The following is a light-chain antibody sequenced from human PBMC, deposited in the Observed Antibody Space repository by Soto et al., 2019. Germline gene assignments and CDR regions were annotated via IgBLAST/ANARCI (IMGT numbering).Light chain of an antibody. J-gene: IGKJ4*01. V-gene: IGKV3-11*01. CDR1: QSVRAY. Sequence: IGLTQSPDTLSLSPGERATLSCRASQSVRAYLAWYQQKPGQAPRLLIYDASNRATGIPARFSGSGSGTDFTLTISSLEPEDFAVYYCQQRSSWPLTFGGGTKVEIK. CDR3: QQRSSWPLT. CDR2: DAS.